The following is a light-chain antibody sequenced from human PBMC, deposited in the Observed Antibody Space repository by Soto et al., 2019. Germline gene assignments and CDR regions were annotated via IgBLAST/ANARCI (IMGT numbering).Light chain of an antibody. Sequence: EIVMTQSPENLSVSPGERATLSCRASQSVSSYLAWYQQKPGQAPRLLIYGASSTATGMPDRFSGSGSGTDFTLTISRLEPEDFAVYYCQQYGSSPPWTFGQGTKVDIK. CDR1: QSVSSY. V-gene: IGKV3-20*01. CDR3: QQYGSSPPWT. CDR2: GAS. J-gene: IGKJ1*01.